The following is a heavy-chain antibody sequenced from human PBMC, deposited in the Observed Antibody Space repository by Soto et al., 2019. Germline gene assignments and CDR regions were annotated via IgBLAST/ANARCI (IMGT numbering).Heavy chain of an antibody. D-gene: IGHD3-22*01. CDR1: GYTFTSYY. CDR2: INPSGGST. Sequence: ASVKVSCKASGYTFTSYYMHWVRQAPGQGLEWMGIINPSGGSTSYAQKFQGRVTMTTDTSTSTVYMELSSLRSDDTAVYYCARDPTPYYYDSSGSLSGIEYFDYWGQGTLVTVSS. CDR3: ARDPTPYYYDSSGSLSGIEYFDY. J-gene: IGHJ4*02. V-gene: IGHV1-46*01.